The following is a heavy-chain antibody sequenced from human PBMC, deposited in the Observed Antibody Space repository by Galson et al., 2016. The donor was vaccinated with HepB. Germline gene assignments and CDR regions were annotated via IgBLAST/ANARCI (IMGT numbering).Heavy chain of an antibody. D-gene: IGHD2-15*01. CDR3: ARGQEDQDGYDF. Sequence: ETLSLTCGVSGASIKNNNWWSWVRQSPGQGLEWIGEIYRSGGTNYKPSPKSRVTMSTDKSKNQFSLRLTSVTAADTAVYYCARGQEDQDGYDFWGQGTLVTVSS. J-gene: IGHJ4*02. CDR2: IYRSGGT. CDR1: GASIKNNNW. V-gene: IGHV4-4*02.